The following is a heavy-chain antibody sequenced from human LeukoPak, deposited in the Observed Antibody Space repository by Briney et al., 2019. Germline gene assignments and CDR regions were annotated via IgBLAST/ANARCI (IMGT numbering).Heavy chain of an antibody. V-gene: IGHV3-23*01. J-gene: IGHJ4*02. CDR1: GFTFSSYG. D-gene: IGHD3-22*01. CDR3: AKDGRRISMIGVVRRGHYFDY. CDR2: ISGSGGST. Sequence: GGSLRLSCAASGFTFSSYGMSWVRQAPGKGLGWVSAISGSGGSTYYADSVKGRFTISRDNSKNTLDLQMNSLRAEDTAVYYCAKDGRRISMIGVVRRGHYFDYWGQGILVTVSS.